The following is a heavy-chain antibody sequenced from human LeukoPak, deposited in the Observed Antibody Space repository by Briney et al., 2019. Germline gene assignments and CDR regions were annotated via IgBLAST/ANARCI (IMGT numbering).Heavy chain of an antibody. D-gene: IGHD6-13*01. CDR3: ARDGGRYSSSWPRVYFDY. Sequence: SETLSLTCTVSGGSFSSGSYYWSWLRQPPGTGPEWIGYIYYSGSTNYNPSLKSRVTISVDTSKNQFSLKLSSVTAADTAVYYCARDGGRYSSSWPRVYFDYWGQGTLVTVSS. CDR2: IYYSGST. CDR1: GGSFSSGSYY. V-gene: IGHV4-61*01. J-gene: IGHJ4*02.